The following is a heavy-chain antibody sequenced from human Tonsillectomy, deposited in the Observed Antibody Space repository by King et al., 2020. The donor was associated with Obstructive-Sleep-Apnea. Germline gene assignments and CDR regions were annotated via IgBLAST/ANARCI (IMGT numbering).Heavy chain of an antibody. J-gene: IGHJ6*02. CDR1: GGSVSSSSYY. CDR2: IYYSGTT. D-gene: IGHD3-9*01. CDR3: AVRYFDWSSQTDNALDV. V-gene: IGHV4-39*01. Sequence: QLQESGPGLVKPSETLSLTCTVSGGSVSSSSYYWDWIRQPPGKGLEFIASIYYSGTTYYNPSFRSRVTISMDTSKNQFSLNLNSVTAADTAVYYCAVRYFDWSSQTDNALDVWGHGTTVAVSS.